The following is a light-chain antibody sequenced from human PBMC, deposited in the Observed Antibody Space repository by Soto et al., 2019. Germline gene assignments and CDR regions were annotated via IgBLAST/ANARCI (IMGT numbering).Light chain of an antibody. CDR3: QQSYSTPRT. V-gene: IGKV1-39*01. J-gene: IGKJ1*01. Sequence: DIQMTQSPSSLSASVGDRVTITCRASQSISNYLNWYQQKPGKAPNLLIHAASSLQRGVPSRFSGSGSGTDFTLTISSLQPEDFATYFCQQSYSTPRTFGQGTKVEIK. CDR1: QSISNY. CDR2: AAS.